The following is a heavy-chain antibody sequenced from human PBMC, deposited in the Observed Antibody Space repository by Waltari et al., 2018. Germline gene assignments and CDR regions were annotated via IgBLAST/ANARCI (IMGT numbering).Heavy chain of an antibody. J-gene: IGHJ4*02. D-gene: IGHD5-12*01. Sequence: EVKLVDSGGGLVQPGGSLRLSCAASGLMFSTNWMSGVRQAPGKGLEWVANIKEDGSEEYYVDSVKGRFTISRDNAKTSLYLQMNSLRVEDTAVYYCARDGDGYPDWGQGSLVIVSS. V-gene: IGHV3-7*01. CDR1: GLMFSTNW. CDR3: ARDGDGYPD. CDR2: IKEDGSEE.